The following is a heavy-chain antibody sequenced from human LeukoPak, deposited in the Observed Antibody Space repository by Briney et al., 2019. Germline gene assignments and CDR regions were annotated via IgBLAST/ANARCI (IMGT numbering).Heavy chain of an antibody. Sequence: PGGSLRLSCAASGFTFSIYAMSWVRQAPGKGLEWVSEIYGSGRRTYYADFLKGRFTISRDNSKNTVYLQMNSLRAEDTAVYYCVKEGTSAYFDSWGQGILVTVSS. CDR1: GFTFSIYA. CDR3: VKEGTSAYFDS. J-gene: IGHJ4*02. D-gene: IGHD2-2*01. CDR2: IYGSGRRT. V-gene: IGHV3-23*01.